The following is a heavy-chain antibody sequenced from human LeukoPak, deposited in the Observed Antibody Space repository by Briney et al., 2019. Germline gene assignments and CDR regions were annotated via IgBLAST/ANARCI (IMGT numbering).Heavy chain of an antibody. CDR2: ISAYNGDT. J-gene: IGHJ3*02. D-gene: IGHD6-19*01. CDR1: GGTFSSYA. V-gene: IGHV1-18*01. Sequence: ASVKVSCKASGGTFSSYAISWVRQAPGQGLEWMGWISAYNGDTNYPQKLQGRVTMTTDTSTSTAYMELRSLRSDDTAVYYCARDRVGIAVAGTPWGAFDIWGQGTTVTVS. CDR3: ARDRVGIAVAGTPWGAFDI.